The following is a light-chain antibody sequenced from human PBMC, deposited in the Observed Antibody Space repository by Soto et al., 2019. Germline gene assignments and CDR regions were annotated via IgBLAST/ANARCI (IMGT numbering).Light chain of an antibody. CDR3: QQLNSYLIT. V-gene: IGKV1-9*01. CDR2: AAS. CDR1: RGISSY. J-gene: IGKJ5*01. Sequence: DIQLTQSPSFLSASVGDRVTITCRASRGISSYLAWYQQKPGKAPKLLIYAASTSQTGVPSSFSGSGSGTEFTLTIRSLQPEDFATYYCQQLNSYLITFGQGTRLEIK.